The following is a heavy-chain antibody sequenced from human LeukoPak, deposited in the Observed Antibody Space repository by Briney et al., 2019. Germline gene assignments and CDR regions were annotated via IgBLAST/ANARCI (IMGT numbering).Heavy chain of an antibody. D-gene: IGHD6-25*01. J-gene: IGHJ4*02. V-gene: IGHV4-59*01. CDR1: GGSISSYY. CDR2: IYYIGST. CDR3: ARQVSSVSFAFVY. Sequence: SETLSLTCTVSGGSISSYYWNWIRQPPGKGLEWIGRIYYIGSTNYNPSLMGGVTISVDTAQNQFSLRLTCVTAADTAVYYCARQVSSVSFAFVYWGQRTLVTVSS.